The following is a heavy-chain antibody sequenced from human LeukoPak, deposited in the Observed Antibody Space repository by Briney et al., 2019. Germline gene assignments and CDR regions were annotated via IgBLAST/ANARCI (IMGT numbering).Heavy chain of an antibody. J-gene: IGHJ4*02. V-gene: IGHV1-8*02. CDR2: MNPNSGKT. Sequence: ASVKVSCKASGYTFTTYDINWVRQVSGQGLEWMGWMNPNSGKTGYAQKFQGRVTITRSISISTAYMELSSLRSEDTAVYYCYSNYGDSFDYWGQGTLVTVSS. D-gene: IGHD4-11*01. CDR3: YSNYGDSFDY. CDR1: GYTFTTYD.